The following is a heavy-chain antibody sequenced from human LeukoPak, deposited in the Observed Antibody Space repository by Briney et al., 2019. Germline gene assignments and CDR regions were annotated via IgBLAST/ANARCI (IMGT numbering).Heavy chain of an antibody. V-gene: IGHV3-21*01. CDR2: ISSSSSYI. CDR3: ASSTMVRGVMSAFDI. Sequence: PGGSLRLSCAASGFTFSSYSMNWVRQAPGKGLEWVSSISSSSSYIYYADSVKGRFTISRDNAKNSLYLQMNSLRAEDTAVYYCASSTMVRGVMSAFDIWGQGTMVTVSS. J-gene: IGHJ3*02. D-gene: IGHD3-10*01. CDR1: GFTFSSYS.